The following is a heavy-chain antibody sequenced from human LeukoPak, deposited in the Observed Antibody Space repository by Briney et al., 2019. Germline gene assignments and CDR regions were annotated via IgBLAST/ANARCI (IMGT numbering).Heavy chain of an antibody. D-gene: IGHD4-23*01. CDR2: IYYSGST. CDR3: ARQPLTRSRAFDI. Sequence: PSVTLSLTCTASGGSISSTSYYWGWIRQPPGKGLEWIGSIYYSGSTYYNPSLKSRVTISVDTSKNQFSLKLSSVTAADTAVYYCARQPLTRSRAFDIWGQGTMVTVSS. CDR1: GGSISSTSYY. J-gene: IGHJ3*02. V-gene: IGHV4-39*01.